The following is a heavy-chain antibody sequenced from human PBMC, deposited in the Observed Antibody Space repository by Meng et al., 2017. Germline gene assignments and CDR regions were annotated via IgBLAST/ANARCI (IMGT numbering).Heavy chain of an antibody. CDR3: ARDLHYGSGSYNWFDP. CDR2: IYYSGST. J-gene: IGHJ5*02. V-gene: IGHV4-31*03. Sequence: HLEESGPGLVKPSQTLSLTCTVSGGSISSGGYYWSWIRQHPGKGLEWIGYIYYSGSTYYNPSLKSRVTISVDTSKNQFSLKLSSVTAADTAVYYCARDLHYGSGSYNWFDPWGQGTLVTVSS. CDR1: GGSISSGGYY. D-gene: IGHD3-10*01.